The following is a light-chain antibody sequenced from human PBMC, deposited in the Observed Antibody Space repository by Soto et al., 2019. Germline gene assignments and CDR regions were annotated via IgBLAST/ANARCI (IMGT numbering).Light chain of an antibody. CDR3: QKYNRAPWT. CDR2: GVS. Sequence: DRQMTQSPSSLSASVGDRVTITCRASQDISNYLAWYQQKPGKVPKVLINGVSTLQSGVPSRFSGSGSGTDFTLTISSLQPEDVATYYCQKYNRAPWTFGQGTKVEIK. V-gene: IGKV1-27*01. CDR1: QDISNY. J-gene: IGKJ1*01.